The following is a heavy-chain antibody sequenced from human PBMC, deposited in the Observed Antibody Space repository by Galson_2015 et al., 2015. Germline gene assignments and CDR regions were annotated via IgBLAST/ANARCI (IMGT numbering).Heavy chain of an antibody. D-gene: IGHD4-17*01. V-gene: IGHV4-39*01. Sequence: TLSLTCTVSGGSISSSSYYWGWIRQPPGKGLEWIGSIYYSGSTYYNPSLKSRVTISVDTSKNQFSLKLSSVTAADTAVYYCARGHRDYLNYYYMDVWGKGTTVTVSS. J-gene: IGHJ6*03. CDR2: IYYSGST. CDR1: GGSISSSSYY. CDR3: ARGHRDYLNYYYMDV.